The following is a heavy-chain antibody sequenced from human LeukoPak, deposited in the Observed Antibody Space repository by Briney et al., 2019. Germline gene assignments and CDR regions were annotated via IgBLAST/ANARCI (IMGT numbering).Heavy chain of an antibody. D-gene: IGHD1-26*01. Sequence: PVGSLRLSCVASGFIFSNYAMTWVRQAPGKGLEWVSAIGGDGVGKDYADSVKGRFTISRDNSKNTLYLQMNSLRAEDTALYYCAKRMGDTPDYWGLETLVTVSS. CDR2: IGGDGVGK. V-gene: IGHV3-23*01. CDR1: GFIFSNYA. CDR3: AKRMGDTPDY. J-gene: IGHJ4*02.